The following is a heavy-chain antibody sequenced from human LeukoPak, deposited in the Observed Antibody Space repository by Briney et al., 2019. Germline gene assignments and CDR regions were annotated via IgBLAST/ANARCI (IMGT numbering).Heavy chain of an antibody. CDR2: INPNSGGT. Sequence: ASVKVSCKASGYTFTGYYMHWVRQAPGQGLEWMGWINPNSGGTNYAQKFQGRVTMTRGTSISTAYMELSRLRSDDTAVYYCARVATIFGVVIRSGPYYFDYWGQGTLVTVSS. J-gene: IGHJ4*02. D-gene: IGHD3-3*01. V-gene: IGHV1-2*02. CDR1: GYTFTGYY. CDR3: ARVATIFGVVIRSGPYYFDY.